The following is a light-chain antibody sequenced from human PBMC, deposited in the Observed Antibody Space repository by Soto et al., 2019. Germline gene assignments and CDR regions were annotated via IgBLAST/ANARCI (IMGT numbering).Light chain of an antibody. J-gene: IGKJ2*01. CDR1: QTVISSS. Sequence: EIVLTQSPGTLSLSPGERATLSCRASQTVISSSLAWYQQKPGQAPRLLIYGGSCRATGIPDRFRGSGSGTDFTLTISRLEPEDFAVYYCQQYGSSQYTFGQGTQVEIK. CDR3: QQYGSSQYT. CDR2: GGS. V-gene: IGKV3-20*01.